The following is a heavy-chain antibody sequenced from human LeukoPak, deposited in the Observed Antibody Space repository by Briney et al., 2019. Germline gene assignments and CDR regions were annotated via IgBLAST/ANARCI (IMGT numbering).Heavy chain of an antibody. J-gene: IGHJ4*02. CDR2: ISGSGGST. Sequence: GGSLRLSCAASGFTFSSYGMSWVRQAPGKGLEWVSAISGSGGSTYYADSVKGRFTISRDNSKNTLYLQMNSLRAEDTAVYYCAKTLLSSIAFDYWGQGTLVTVSS. D-gene: IGHD6-6*01. CDR1: GFTFSSYG. V-gene: IGHV3-23*01. CDR3: AKTLLSSIAFDY.